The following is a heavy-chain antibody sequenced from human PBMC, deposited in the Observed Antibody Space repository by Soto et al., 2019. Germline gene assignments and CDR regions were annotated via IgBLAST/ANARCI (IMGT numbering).Heavy chain of an antibody. Sequence: SVKLSYKAPGYTFTGYYMHWVRQAPGQGLEWMGWINSNSGGTNYAQKFQGRLTMTRDTSISTAYMELTRMTSDDTAVYYCARPYCSSSGCHGWFDPWGQGTLVTVSS. D-gene: IGHD2-2*01. CDR1: GYTFTGYY. J-gene: IGHJ5*02. CDR2: INSNSGGT. CDR3: ARPYCSSSGCHGWFDP. V-gene: IGHV1-2*02.